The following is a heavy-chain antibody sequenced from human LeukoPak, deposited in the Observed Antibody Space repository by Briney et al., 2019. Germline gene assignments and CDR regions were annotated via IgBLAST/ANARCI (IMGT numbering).Heavy chain of an antibody. CDR3: ARAQVAGTSYFDY. CDR1: GYTFTSYG. CDR2: ISAYNGNT. J-gene: IGHJ4*02. D-gene: IGHD6-19*01. V-gene: IGHV1-18*01. Sequence: ASVKVSRKASGYTFTSYGISLVRQAPGQRLEWMGWISAYNGNTNYAQTLQGRVTMTTDTSTSTAYMELRSLRSDDTAVYYCARAQVAGTSYFDYWGQGTLVTVSS.